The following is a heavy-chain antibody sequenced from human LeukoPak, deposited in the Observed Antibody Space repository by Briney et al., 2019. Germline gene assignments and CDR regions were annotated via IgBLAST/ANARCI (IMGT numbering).Heavy chain of an antibody. CDR1: GGSFSGYY. Sequence: PSETLSLTCAVYGGSFSGYYWSWIRQPPGKGLEWIGEINHSGSTNYNPSLKSRVTISVDTSKNQFSLKLSSVTAADTAVYYCAREHYDILTSQSNWGQGTLVTVSS. V-gene: IGHV4-34*01. CDR3: AREHYDILTSQSN. D-gene: IGHD3-9*01. J-gene: IGHJ4*02. CDR2: INHSGST.